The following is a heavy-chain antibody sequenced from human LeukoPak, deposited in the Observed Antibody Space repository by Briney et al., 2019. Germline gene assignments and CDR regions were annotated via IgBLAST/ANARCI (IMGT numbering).Heavy chain of an antibody. J-gene: IGHJ4*02. V-gene: IGHV4-59*01. D-gene: IGHD1/OR15-1a*01. CDR3: ARVNNPNSEFFDY. CDR1: GVSLISNY. CDR2: IYYNGST. Sequence: PSETLSLTCTASGVSLISNYWSWIRQPPGRGLEWIGYIYYNGSTNYNPSLKSRVTISVDTSKNQFSLKLISVTPADTAVYYCARVNNPNSEFFDYWGQGTLVTVSS.